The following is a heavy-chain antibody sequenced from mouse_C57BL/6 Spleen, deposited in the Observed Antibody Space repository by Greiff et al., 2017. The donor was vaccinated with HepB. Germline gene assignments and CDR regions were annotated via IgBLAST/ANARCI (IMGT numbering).Heavy chain of an antibody. CDR2: ISSGGSYT. CDR3: ARGAGVFDY. Sequence: EVKLEESGGDLVKPGGSLKLSCAASGFTFSSYGMSWVRQTPDKRLEWVATISSGGSYTYYPDSVKGRFTISRDNAKNTLYLQMSSLKSEDTAMYYCARGAGVFDYWGQGTTLTVSS. D-gene: IGHD3-3*01. J-gene: IGHJ2*01. CDR1: GFTFSSYG. V-gene: IGHV5-6*02.